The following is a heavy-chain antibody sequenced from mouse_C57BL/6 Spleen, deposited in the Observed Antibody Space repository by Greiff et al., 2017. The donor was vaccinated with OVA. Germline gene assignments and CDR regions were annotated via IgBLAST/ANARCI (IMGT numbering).Heavy chain of an antibody. Sequence: QVTLKECGPGILQPSQTLSLTCSFSGFSLSTFGMGVGWIRQPSGKGLEWLAHIWWDDDKYYNPALKRRLTISKDTSKTQVFLKIANVDTADTATYYCARYYDDGPSYAMDYWGQGTSVTVSS. CDR1: GFSLSTFGMG. CDR3: ARYYDDGPSYAMDY. D-gene: IGHD2-4*01. CDR2: IWWDDDK. V-gene: IGHV8-8*01. J-gene: IGHJ4*01.